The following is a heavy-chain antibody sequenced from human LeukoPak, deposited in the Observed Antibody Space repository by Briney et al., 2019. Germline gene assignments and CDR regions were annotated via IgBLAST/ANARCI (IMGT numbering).Heavy chain of an antibody. J-gene: IGHJ4*02. Sequence: GESLKISCKGSGYSFTSYWIGWVRQMPGKGLEWMGIIYPGDSDTRYSPSFQSQVTISVDKSINTPYLQWSSLEASDTAMYYCARFARPGKNSRGFDYWGQGTLVTVSS. CDR2: IYPGDSDT. CDR3: ARFARPGKNSRGFDY. D-gene: IGHD4-23*01. V-gene: IGHV5-51*01. CDR1: GYSFTSYW.